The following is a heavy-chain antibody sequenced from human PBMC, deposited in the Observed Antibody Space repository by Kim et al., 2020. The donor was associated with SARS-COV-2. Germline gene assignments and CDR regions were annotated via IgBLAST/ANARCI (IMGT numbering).Heavy chain of an antibody. D-gene: IGHD2-8*01. Sequence: GGSLRLSCAASGFTFSSYWMSWVRQAPGKGLEWVANIKQDGSEKYYVDSVKGRFTISRDNAKNSLYLQMNSLRAEDTAVYYCARRSVWDYYYYYMDVWGKGTTVTVSS. CDR2: IKQDGSEK. V-gene: IGHV3-7*01. CDR1: GFTFSSYW. CDR3: ARRSVWDYYYYYMDV. J-gene: IGHJ6*03.